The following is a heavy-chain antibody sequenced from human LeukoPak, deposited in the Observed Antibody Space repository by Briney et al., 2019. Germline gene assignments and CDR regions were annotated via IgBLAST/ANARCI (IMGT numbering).Heavy chain of an antibody. CDR2: INWNGGST. V-gene: IGHV3-20*04. D-gene: IGHD3-22*01. CDR3: ARDSYYYDSSADYGDDAFDI. Sequence: GGSLRLSCAASGFTFDDYGMSWVRQAPGKGLEWVSGINWNGGSTGYGDSVKGRFTISRDNAKNSLYLQMNSLRAEDTALYYCARDSYYYDSSADYGDDAFDIWGQGTTVTVSS. J-gene: IGHJ3*02. CDR1: GFTFDDYG.